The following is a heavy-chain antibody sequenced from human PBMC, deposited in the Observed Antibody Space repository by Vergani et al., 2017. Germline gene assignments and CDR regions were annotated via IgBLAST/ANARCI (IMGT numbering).Heavy chain of an antibody. CDR3: ARYRHRIAVAVWRVDDAFDI. Sequence: QVQLVQSGAEVKKPGASVKVSCKASGYTFTSYYMHWVRQAPGQGLEWLGWINPNSGGTNYAQKFQGRVTMTRDTSISTAYMELSRLRSDDTAVYYCARYRHRIAVAVWRVDDAFDIWGQGTMVTVSS. V-gene: IGHV1-2*02. D-gene: IGHD6-19*01. CDR2: INPNSGGT. CDR1: GYTFTSYY. J-gene: IGHJ3*02.